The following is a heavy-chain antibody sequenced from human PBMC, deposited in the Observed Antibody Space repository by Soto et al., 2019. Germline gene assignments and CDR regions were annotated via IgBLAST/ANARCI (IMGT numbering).Heavy chain of an antibody. CDR1: GFTFRNYS. Sequence: GGSLRLSCVASGFTFRNYSMNWVRQAPGKGLEWVSSISSSSSYIYYAESVKGRFTISRDNAKNSLYLQMNILRADDTVLYYCTRDPNYYASGRIDYWGQGTLVTVSS. CDR2: ISSSSSYI. V-gene: IGHV3-21*01. J-gene: IGHJ4*02. D-gene: IGHD3-10*01. CDR3: TRDPNYYASGRIDY.